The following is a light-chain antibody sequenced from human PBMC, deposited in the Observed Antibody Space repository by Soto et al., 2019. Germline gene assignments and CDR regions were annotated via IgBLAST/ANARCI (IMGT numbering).Light chain of an antibody. J-gene: IGKJ1*01. CDR2: VAS. Sequence: EIVLTQSPGTLSSSPGERATLSCRASQSVSSSYLAWYQQKPGQAPRLLIYVASSRATGIPDRFSGSGSGRDFPLTISRLEPEDLAVYYCQQYGSSPVTFGQGTKVEIK. CDR3: QQYGSSPVT. V-gene: IGKV3-20*01. CDR1: QSVSSSY.